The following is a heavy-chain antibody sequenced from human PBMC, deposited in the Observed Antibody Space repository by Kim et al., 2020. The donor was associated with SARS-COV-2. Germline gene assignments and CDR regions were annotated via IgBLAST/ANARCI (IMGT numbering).Heavy chain of an antibody. CDR3: TKDRYCSGGICPLDY. J-gene: IGHJ4*02. V-gene: IGHV3-9*01. D-gene: IGHD2-15*01. Sequence: GGSLRLSCAGSGFSFDEYAMHWVRPGPGKGLEWVSGISSNSDRKAYADSVKGRFTISKDNANQFLYLQMNSLRAEDTALYYCTKDRYCSGGICPLDYWGQGTLVTVSS. CDR1: GFSFDEYA. CDR2: ISSNSDRK.